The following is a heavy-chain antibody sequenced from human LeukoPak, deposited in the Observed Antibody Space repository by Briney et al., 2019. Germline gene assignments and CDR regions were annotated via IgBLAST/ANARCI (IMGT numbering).Heavy chain of an antibody. CDR3: ARDAIAVAGERPFDY. Sequence: SETLSLTCAVYGGSSSGYYWSWIRQPPGKGLEWIGEINHSGSTNYNPSLKSRVTISVDTSKNQFSLKLSSVTAADTAVYYCARDAIAVAGERPFDYWGQGTLVTVSS. V-gene: IGHV4-34*01. J-gene: IGHJ4*02. D-gene: IGHD6-19*01. CDR1: GGSSSGYY. CDR2: INHSGST.